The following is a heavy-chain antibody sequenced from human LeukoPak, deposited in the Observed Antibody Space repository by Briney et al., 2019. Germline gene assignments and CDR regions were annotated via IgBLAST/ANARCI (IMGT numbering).Heavy chain of an antibody. CDR1: GFTFSSYS. CDR2: ISSSSSYI. V-gene: IGHV3-21*01. CDR3: ARAGDHYYGSGSHYNRYYYGMDV. J-gene: IGHJ6*02. D-gene: IGHD3-10*01. Sequence: PGGSLRLSCAASGFTFSSYSMNWVRQAPGKGLEWVSSISSSSSYIYYADSVKGRFTISRDNAKNSLYLQMNSLRAEDTAVYYCARAGDHYYGSGSHYNRYYYGMDVWGQGTTVTVSS.